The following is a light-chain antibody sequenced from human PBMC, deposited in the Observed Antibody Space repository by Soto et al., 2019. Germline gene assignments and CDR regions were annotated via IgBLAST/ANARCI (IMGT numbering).Light chain of an antibody. V-gene: IGKV3-20*01. J-gene: IGKJ2*01. Sequence: EIVLTQSPGTLSLSPGERATLSCRASQSVSSSYLAWYQQKPGQAPRLLNYGASSRATGIPDRFSGSGSGTDFTLTISRLEPEDFAVYYWQQYGSSPPMYTFGQGTKLEIK. CDR3: QQYGSSPPMYT. CDR2: GAS. CDR1: QSVSSSY.